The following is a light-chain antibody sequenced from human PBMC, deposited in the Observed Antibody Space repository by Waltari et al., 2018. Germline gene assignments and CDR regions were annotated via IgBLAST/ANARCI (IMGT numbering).Light chain of an antibody. J-gene: IGKJ5*01. CDR2: GAS. CDR1: QSVTSSY. CDR3: QQYGSSIT. Sequence: EIVVTQSPVTLSLSPGERATLSCRASQSVTSSYLAWYQQKPGQAPRLLIYGASTRATGIPDRFSGSGSGTDFTLTISRLEPEDFAVYYCQQYGSSITFGQGTRLEIK. V-gene: IGKV3-20*01.